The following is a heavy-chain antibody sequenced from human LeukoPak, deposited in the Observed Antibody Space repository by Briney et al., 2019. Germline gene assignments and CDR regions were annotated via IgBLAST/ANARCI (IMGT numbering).Heavy chain of an antibody. J-gene: IGHJ4*02. V-gene: IGHV3-23*01. D-gene: IGHD6-13*01. CDR1: GFTFSSYS. CDR2: LSGSGGTT. CDR3: AKDQFSSSWYAFDY. Sequence: GGSLRLSCAASGFTFSSYSMHWVRQAPGKELEWVSALSGSGGTTYYADSVKGRFTISRDNSKNTLYLQMNSLRAEDTAVYYCAKDQFSSSWYAFDYWGQGTLVTVSS.